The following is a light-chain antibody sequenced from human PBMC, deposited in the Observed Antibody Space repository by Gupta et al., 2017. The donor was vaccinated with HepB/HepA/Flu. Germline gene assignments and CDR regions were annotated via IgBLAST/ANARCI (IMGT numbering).Light chain of an antibody. CDR1: QSISTW. V-gene: IGKV1-5*03. Sequence: DIQMTQSPSTLSASVGDRVTITCRASQSISTWLAWYQQKPGKAPKLLIYKASSLESGVPSRFSGSASGTEFTLTISSLQSDDFATYYCQQHNSYPLTFGGGTKVEIK. J-gene: IGKJ4*01. CDR2: KAS. CDR3: QQHNSYPLT.